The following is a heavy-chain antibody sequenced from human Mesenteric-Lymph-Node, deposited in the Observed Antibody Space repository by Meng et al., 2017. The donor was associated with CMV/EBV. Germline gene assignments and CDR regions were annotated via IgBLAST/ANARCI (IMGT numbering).Heavy chain of an antibody. CDR2: IYPGNSNA. CDR1: GYTFSNYW. Sequence: GGSLRLSCKGSGYTFSNYWIGWVRQMPGKGLEWMGIIYPGNSNARYSPSFQGQVTISADKSITPTFLQWSSLRASDTAMYYCTTPGTATRPDDAFDIWGQGTVVTVSS. J-gene: IGHJ3*02. CDR3: TTPGTATRPDDAFDI. D-gene: IGHD4-11*01. V-gene: IGHV5-51*01.